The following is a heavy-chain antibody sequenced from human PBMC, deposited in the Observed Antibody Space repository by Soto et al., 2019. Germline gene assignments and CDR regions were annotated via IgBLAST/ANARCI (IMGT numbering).Heavy chain of an antibody. V-gene: IGHV1-3*01. D-gene: IGHD6-6*01. CDR2: INAGNGNT. J-gene: IGHJ6*02. Sequence: GASVKVSCKASGYTFTSYDMHWVRQAPGQRIEWMGWINAGNGNTKYSQKFQGRVTITRDTSASTAYVELTSMRSEDTAEHYCAGISIAARRGMDVWRQGTTVTVSS. CDR3: AGISIAARRGMDV. CDR1: GYTFTSYD.